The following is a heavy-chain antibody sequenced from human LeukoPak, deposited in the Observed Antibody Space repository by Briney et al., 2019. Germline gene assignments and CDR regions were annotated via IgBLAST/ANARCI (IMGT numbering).Heavy chain of an antibody. CDR2: ISSSSSYT. J-gene: IGHJ4*02. Sequence: PGGSLRLSCAASGFTFSDYYMSWIRQAPGKGLEWVSYISSSSSYTNYADSVKGRFTISGDNAKNSLYLQMNSLRAEDTAVYYCARDDGALHSGYDLWGQGTLVTVSS. CDR1: GFTFSDYY. D-gene: IGHD5-12*01. V-gene: IGHV3-11*05. CDR3: ARDDGALHSGYDL.